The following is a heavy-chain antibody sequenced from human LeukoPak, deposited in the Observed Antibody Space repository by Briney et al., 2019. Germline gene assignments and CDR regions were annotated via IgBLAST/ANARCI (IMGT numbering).Heavy chain of an antibody. D-gene: IGHD1/OR15-1a*01. CDR2: ISPTSSYI. Sequence: PGGSLRLSCAASGFTFSSYSMNWVRQAPGKGLEWVSSISPTSSYIYYADSVKGRFTISRDNAKNSPYLQMNSLRAEDTAVYDCVREDAEQSFDYWGQGTLVAVSS. CDR3: VREDAEQSFDY. V-gene: IGHV3-21*06. CDR1: GFTFSSYS. J-gene: IGHJ4*02.